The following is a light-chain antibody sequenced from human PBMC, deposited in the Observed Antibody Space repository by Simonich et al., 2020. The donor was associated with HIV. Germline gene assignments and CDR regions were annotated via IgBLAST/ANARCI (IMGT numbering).Light chain of an antibody. V-gene: IGLV2-14*03. Sequence: QSALTQPASVSGSPGQSITISCTGSRSDIGGYSYVSWYQQHPGKAPKLIIHDVTKRPSGVSDRFSGSKSGNTASLSISGLQAEDEADYYCSSYTSSSTFGVFGGGTKLTVL. J-gene: IGLJ3*02. CDR3: SSYTSSSTFGV. CDR1: RSDIGGYSY. CDR2: DVT.